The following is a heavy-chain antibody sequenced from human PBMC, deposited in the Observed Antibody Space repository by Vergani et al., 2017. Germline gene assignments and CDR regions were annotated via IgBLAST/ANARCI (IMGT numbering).Heavy chain of an antibody. V-gene: IGHV4-59*13. Sequence: QVQLQESGPGLVKPSETLSLTCTVSDGSISSYYWSWIRQPPGKGLEWIGYIYYSGSTNYNPSLKSRVTRSVDTSKNPFSLKLSSVTAADTAVYYCARDIAAAGTWFDPWGQGILVTVSS. J-gene: IGHJ5*02. D-gene: IGHD6-13*01. CDR3: ARDIAAAGTWFDP. CDR1: DGSISSYY. CDR2: IYYSGST.